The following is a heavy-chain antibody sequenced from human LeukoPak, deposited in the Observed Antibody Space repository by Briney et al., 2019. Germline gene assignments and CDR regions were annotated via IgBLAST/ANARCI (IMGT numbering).Heavy chain of an antibody. Sequence: GGSLRLSCAASGFTFDDYAMLWVRQAPGKGLEWVSLVSWEGDTTYYADSVRGRFTISRDNSKNSLYLQMNSLTADDTAFYYCTRDTDYGSATNYFDHWGQGTLVSVSS. J-gene: IGHJ4*02. CDR3: TRDTDYGSATNYFDH. V-gene: IGHV3-43D*04. D-gene: IGHD3-10*01. CDR1: GFTFDDYA. CDR2: VSWEGDTT.